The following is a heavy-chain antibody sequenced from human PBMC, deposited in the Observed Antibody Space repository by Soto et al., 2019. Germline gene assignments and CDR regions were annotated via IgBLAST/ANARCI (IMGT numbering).Heavy chain of an antibody. J-gene: IGHJ4*02. CDR3: ARDGGIMSTIRPYYFDY. V-gene: IGHV3-21*06. D-gene: IGHD5-12*01. CDR2: ISGNDTYI. Sequence: VGSLRLSCAVYGFTFSSYTMNWVRQAPGKGLEWISSISGNDTYIYYADSVKGRFTISRDTAKNSLYLQMNSLRAEDTAVYYCARDGGIMSTIRPYYFDYWGQGSQVTVS. CDR1: GFTFSSYT.